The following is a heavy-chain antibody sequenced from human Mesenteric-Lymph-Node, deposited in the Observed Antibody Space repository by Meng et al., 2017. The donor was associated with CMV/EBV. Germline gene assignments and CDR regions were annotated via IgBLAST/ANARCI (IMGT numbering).Heavy chain of an antibody. J-gene: IGHJ6*02. V-gene: IGHV3-53*01. CDR1: GFTFSSYW. CDR3: ARDLRDTMDV. CDR2: IYSGGTT. D-gene: IGHD3-16*01. Sequence: GESLKISCAASGFTFSSYWMSWVRQAPGKGLEWVSVIYSGGTTFYADSVKGRFTMSRDDSKNTLYLQMNSLRAEDTAVYYCARDLRDTMDVWGQGTTVTVSS.